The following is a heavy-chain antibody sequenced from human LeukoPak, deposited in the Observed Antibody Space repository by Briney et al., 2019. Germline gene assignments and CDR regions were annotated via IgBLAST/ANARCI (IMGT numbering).Heavy chain of an antibody. CDR1: GFRFGGFA. CDR3: ARQEARNYYYEGLDY. Sequence: GGSLRLSCVASGFRFGGFAIHWVRQAPGKGLEWLALISYDGRRKEYADFVKGRLTIDRDNSKNTVYLQMNSLRPDDTAIYFCARQEARNYYYEGLDYWGQGNLVAVSS. J-gene: IGHJ4*02. CDR2: ISYDGRRK. D-gene: IGHD3-22*01. V-gene: IGHV3-30*04.